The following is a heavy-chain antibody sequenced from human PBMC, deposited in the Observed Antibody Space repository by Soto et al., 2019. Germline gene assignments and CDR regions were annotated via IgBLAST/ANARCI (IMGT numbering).Heavy chain of an antibody. CDR3: ARLRYYYDTSRAFDM. J-gene: IGHJ3*02. CDR1: GYSFSTQW. D-gene: IGHD3-22*01. V-gene: IGHV5-51*01. Sequence: GESLKISCNASGYSFSTQWIGWVRQMPGKGLEWMGIIYPADSDTRYNPSFQGQVTISADKSISTAYLQWSSLKASDTAMYYCARLRYYYDTSRAFDMWGQGTMVTVSS. CDR2: IYPADSDT.